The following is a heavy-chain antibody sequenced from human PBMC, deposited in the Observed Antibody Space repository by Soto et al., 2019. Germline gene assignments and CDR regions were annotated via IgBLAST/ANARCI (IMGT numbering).Heavy chain of an antibody. D-gene: IGHD1-26*01. J-gene: IGHJ6*02. CDR2: IYSGGST. V-gene: IGHV3-53*02. Sequence: EVQLVETGGGLSQPGGSLRLSCAASGFTVSSKYMTWVRQAPGKGLEWVSVIYSGGSTFYADSVKGRFTISRDNSKNTLYLQMNSLRAEDTAVYFCARDGATAGMDVWGQGTTVTVSS. CDR3: ARDGATAGMDV. CDR1: GFTVSSKY.